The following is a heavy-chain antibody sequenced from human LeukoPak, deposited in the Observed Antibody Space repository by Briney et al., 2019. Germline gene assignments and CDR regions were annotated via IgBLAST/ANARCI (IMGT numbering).Heavy chain of an antibody. CDR3: ARTYCGGDCYTGWFDP. CDR2: INPSGGST. Sequence: ASVKVSCKASGYTFTSYYMHWVRQAPGQGLEWIGIINPSGGSTSYAQKFQGRVTMTRDTSTSTVYMELSSLRSEDTAVYYCARTYCGGDCYTGWFDPWGQGTLVTVSS. CDR1: GYTFTSYY. D-gene: IGHD2-21*02. V-gene: IGHV1-46*01. J-gene: IGHJ5*02.